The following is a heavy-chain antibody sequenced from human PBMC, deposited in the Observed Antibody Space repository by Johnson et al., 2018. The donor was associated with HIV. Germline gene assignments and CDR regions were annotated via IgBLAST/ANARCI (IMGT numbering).Heavy chain of an antibody. CDR1: GFTFSSYG. CDR2: IRYDGSNQ. J-gene: IGHJ3*02. D-gene: IGHD1-26*01. V-gene: IGHV3-30*02. CDR3: AKALGWELSI. Sequence: QEQLVESGGGVVQPGGSLRLSCAASGFTFSSYGMHWVRQAPGKGLEWVAFIRYDGSNQYYADSVKGRFTISRDNSKNTLYLQMNSLRAEDTAVYYCAKALGWELSIWGQGTMVTVSS.